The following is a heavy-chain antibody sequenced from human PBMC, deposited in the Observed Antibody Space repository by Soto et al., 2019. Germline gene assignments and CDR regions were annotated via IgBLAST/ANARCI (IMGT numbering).Heavy chain of an antibody. CDR1: DASISTATFY. Sequence: GLVKPSQTLSLTCTVSDASISTATFYWIRQLPGEALEWIGYIYYIGSAYYNSSLRSRATLSLDTSKSEFSLTLTSLTAADTAVYYCARGEAGVAGRLDYWGQGTPVTVSS. V-gene: IGHV4-31*03. CDR3: ARGEAGVAGRLDY. J-gene: IGHJ4*02. D-gene: IGHD6-19*01. CDR2: IYYIGSA.